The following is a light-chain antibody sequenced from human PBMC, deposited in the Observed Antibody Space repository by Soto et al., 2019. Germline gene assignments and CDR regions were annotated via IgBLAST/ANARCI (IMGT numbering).Light chain of an antibody. CDR3: QKRSNWPLT. J-gene: IGKJ4*01. V-gene: IGKV3-11*01. CDR1: QSVSRY. CDR2: DAS. Sequence: VLTQCPDTLSLSPGDSATLSCRASQSVSRYLAWYQQKTGETPRLLIYDASNRAAGIPDRLSGSGSGTDLILTISSLEPEDFAVYYCQKRSNWPLTFGGGTKVDI.